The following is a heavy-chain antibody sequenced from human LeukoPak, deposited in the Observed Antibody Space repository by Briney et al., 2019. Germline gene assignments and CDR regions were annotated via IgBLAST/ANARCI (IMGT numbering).Heavy chain of an antibody. CDR1: GYTFTSYY. V-gene: IGHV1-46*01. Sequence: ASVKVSCKASGYTFTSYYMHWVRQAPGQGLEWMGIINPSGGSTSYAQKFQGRVTMTRDTSTSTVYMELSSLRSEDTAVYYCARGGRFWSSSWYGEYFQHWGQGTLVTVSS. J-gene: IGHJ1*01. CDR2: INPSGGST. CDR3: ARGGRFWSSSWYGEYFQH. D-gene: IGHD6-13*01.